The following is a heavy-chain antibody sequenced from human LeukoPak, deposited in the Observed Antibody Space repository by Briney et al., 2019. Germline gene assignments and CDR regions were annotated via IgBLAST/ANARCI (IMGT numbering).Heavy chain of an antibody. V-gene: IGHV4-59*08. CDR2: IYYSGNT. D-gene: IGHD6-19*01. Sequence: SETLSLTCSVSGGSMNSYYWSWIRQSPGKGLEWIGYIYYSGNTYYNPSLKSRVTISVDTSKNEFSLNLRSVTAADTAVYYCARTAGIAVAGSRQYFDYWGQGMLVTVSS. J-gene: IGHJ4*02. CDR1: GGSMNSYY. CDR3: ARTAGIAVAGSRQYFDY.